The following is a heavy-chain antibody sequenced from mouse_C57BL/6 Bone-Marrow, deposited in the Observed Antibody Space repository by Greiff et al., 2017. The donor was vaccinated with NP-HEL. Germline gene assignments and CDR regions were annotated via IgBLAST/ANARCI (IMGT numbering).Heavy chain of an antibody. CDR1: GFNIKDDY. CDR2: IDPENGDT. CDR3: TDLLWYFDV. D-gene: IGHD2-1*01. Sequence: EVKVEESGAELVRPGASVKLSCTASGFNIKDDYMHWVKQRPEQGLEWIGWIDPENGDTEYASKFQGKATITADTSSNTAYLQLSSLTSEDTAVYYCTDLLWYFDVWGTGTTVTVSS. J-gene: IGHJ1*03. V-gene: IGHV14-4*01.